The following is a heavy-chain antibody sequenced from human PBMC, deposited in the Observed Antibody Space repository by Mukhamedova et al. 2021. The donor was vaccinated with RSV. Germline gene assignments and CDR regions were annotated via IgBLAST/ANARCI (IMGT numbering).Heavy chain of an antibody. CDR2: ISSSGSTI. D-gene: IGHD2-2*01. J-gene: IGHJ3*02. Sequence: VSYISSSGSTIYYADSVKGRFTISRDNAKNSLYLQMNSLRAEDTAVYYCARGYCSSTSCYGDDAFDIWGQGTMVTVSS. CDR3: ARGYCSSTSCYGDDAFDI. V-gene: IGHV3-48*03.